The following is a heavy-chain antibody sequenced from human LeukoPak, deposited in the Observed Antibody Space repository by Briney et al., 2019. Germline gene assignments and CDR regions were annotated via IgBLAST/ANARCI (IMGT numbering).Heavy chain of an antibody. CDR1: GFTFSTYA. J-gene: IGHJ3*02. D-gene: IGHD4-17*01. CDR2: ISAGGDSA. CDR3: ARDPNGDYIGAFDM. Sequence: GGSLRLSCTASGFTFSTYAMMWVRQTPGKGLEWVSAISAGGDSAHYADSVKGRFTISRDNSKHTLFLQMNSLRAEDTAVYYCARDPNGDYIGAFDMWGPGTMVTVSS. V-gene: IGHV3-23*01.